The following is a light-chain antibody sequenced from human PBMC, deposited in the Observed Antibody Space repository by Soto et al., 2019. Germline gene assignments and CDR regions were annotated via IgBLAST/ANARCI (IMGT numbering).Light chain of an antibody. V-gene: IGLV2-8*01. CDR1: SSDVGGYNY. CDR2: EVS. CDR3: SSYAGSNKV. Sequence: HSVLTQPPSASGSPGQSVTISCTGTSSDVGGYNYVSWYQQHPGKAPKLMIYEVSKRPSGVPDRFSGSKSGNTASLTVSGLQAEDEADYYCSSYAGSNKVFGGGTKLTVL. J-gene: IGLJ2*01.